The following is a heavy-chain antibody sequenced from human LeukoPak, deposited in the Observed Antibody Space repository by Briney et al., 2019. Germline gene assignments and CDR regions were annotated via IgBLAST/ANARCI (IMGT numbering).Heavy chain of an antibody. CDR3: ARSPPYSSSWYALDS. J-gene: IGHJ4*02. D-gene: IGHD6-13*01. V-gene: IGHV3-13*01. CDR1: GFTFSGYD. Sequence: PGGSLRLSCEASGFTFSGYDMHWVRQATGKGLEWVSAIGTTGDTYYSDSVRGRFTISRENAKNSLDLQMNSLRAGDTAVYYCARSPPYSSSWYALDSWGQGTLVTVSS. CDR2: IGTTGDT.